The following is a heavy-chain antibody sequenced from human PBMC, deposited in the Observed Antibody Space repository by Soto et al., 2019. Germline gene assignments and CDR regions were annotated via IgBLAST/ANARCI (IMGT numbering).Heavy chain of an antibody. Sequence: GGSLRLSCAASGFTFSSYAMSWVRQAPGKGLEWVSAISGSGGSTYYADSVKGRFTISRDNSKNTLYLQMNSLRAEDTAVYYCAKAWTITMIVVVIIGDDAFDIWGQGTMVTVSS. CDR3: AKAWTITMIVVVIIGDDAFDI. V-gene: IGHV3-23*01. J-gene: IGHJ3*02. CDR1: GFTFSSYA. CDR2: ISGSGGST. D-gene: IGHD3-22*01.